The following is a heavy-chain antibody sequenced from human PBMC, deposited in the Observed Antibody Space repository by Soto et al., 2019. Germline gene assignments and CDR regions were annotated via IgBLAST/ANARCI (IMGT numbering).Heavy chain of an antibody. V-gene: IGHV4-59*01. J-gene: IGHJ6*02. Sequence: SETLSLTCTVSGGSISSYYRSWIRQPPGKGLEWIGYIYYSGSTNYNPSLKSRVTISVDTSKNQFSLKLSSVTAADTAVYYCARTSRLIGMDVWGQGTTVTVSS. CDR2: IYYSGST. CDR3: ARTSRLIGMDV. CDR1: GGSISSYY.